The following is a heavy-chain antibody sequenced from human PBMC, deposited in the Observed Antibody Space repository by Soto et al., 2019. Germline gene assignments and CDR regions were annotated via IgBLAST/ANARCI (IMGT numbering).Heavy chain of an antibody. CDR1: GYTFTSYA. V-gene: IGHV1-3*01. CDR2: INAGNGNT. Sequence: GASVKVSCKASGYTFTSYAMHWVRQAPGQRLEWMGWINAGNGNTKYSQKFQGRVTITRDTSASTAYMELSSLRSEDTAVYYCARDDNSGSSSGHDYWGQGPRVTVSS. CDR3: ARDDNSGSSSGHDY. J-gene: IGHJ4*02. D-gene: IGHD3-10*01.